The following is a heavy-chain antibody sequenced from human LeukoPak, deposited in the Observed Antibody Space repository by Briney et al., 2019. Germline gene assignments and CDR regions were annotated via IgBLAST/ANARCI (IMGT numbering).Heavy chain of an antibody. V-gene: IGHV4-59*01. J-gene: IGHJ4*02. CDR3: AKATQWLAFDY. D-gene: IGHD6-19*01. CDR1: GGSISSYY. Sequence: PSETLSLTCTVSGGSISSYYLSWIRQPPRKELEWIGNIYNSGTTNYNPSLESRVTISVDTSTNQLSLKVSSVTAADTAVYYCAKATQWLAFDYWGQGTLVTVSS. CDR2: IYNSGTT.